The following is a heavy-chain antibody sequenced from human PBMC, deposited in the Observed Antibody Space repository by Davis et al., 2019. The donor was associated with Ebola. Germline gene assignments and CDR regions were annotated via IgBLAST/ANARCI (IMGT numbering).Heavy chain of an antibody. CDR3: ARGPLLWFRDRFRGGWFDP. D-gene: IGHD3-10*01. V-gene: IGHV4-34*01. Sequence: SQTLSLTCAVYGGSFSVYYSSWIRQPPGKGLEWIGEINHSGSTNYNPSLKSRVTIPVDTSKNQFSLKLSSVTAADTAVYYCARGPLLWFRDRFRGGWFDPWGQGTLVTVSS. CDR1: GGSFSVYY. J-gene: IGHJ5*02. CDR2: INHSGST.